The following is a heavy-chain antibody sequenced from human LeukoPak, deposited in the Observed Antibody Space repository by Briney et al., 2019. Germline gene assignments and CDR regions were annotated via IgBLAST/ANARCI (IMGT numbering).Heavy chain of an antibody. CDR1: GFTFSSYW. D-gene: IGHD3-3*01. CDR3: ARDSYYDFWSGYD. CDR2: IKQDGSEK. J-gene: IGHJ4*02. Sequence: GGSLRLSRAASGFTFSSYWMSWVRQAPGKGLEWVANIKQDGSEKYYVDSVKGRFTISRDNAKNSLYLQMNSLRAEDTAVYYCARDSYYDFWSGYDWGQGTLVTVSS. V-gene: IGHV3-7*01.